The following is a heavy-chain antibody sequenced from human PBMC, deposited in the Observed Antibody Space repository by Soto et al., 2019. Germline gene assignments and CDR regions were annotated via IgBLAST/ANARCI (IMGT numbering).Heavy chain of an antibody. Sequence: EVQLVESGGGLVLPGGSLRLSCAASGFTFSRYWMHCVRQAPGKGLVCVSRIISYGSATHYADSVKGRFTISRENAKNTLYLQMKRLRAVDTAVYYCASNYAYAEGYYWSGIDVWGQGTKVTVSS. D-gene: IGHD1-20*01. J-gene: IGHJ6*02. CDR1: GFTFSRYW. CDR2: IISYGSAT. V-gene: IGHV3-74*01. CDR3: ASNYAYAEGYYWSGIDV.